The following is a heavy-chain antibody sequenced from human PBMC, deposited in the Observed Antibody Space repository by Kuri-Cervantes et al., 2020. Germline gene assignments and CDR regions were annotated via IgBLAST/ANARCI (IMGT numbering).Heavy chain of an antibody. CDR2: ISGSGGST. CDR3: ARDGDYYDSSGYSGPVFDY. Sequence: GGSLRLSCAASGFTFSSYWMSWVRQAPGKGLEWVSAISGSGGSTYYADCVKGRFTISRDNAKNSLYLQMNSLRDEDTAVYYCARDGDYYDSSGYSGPVFDYWGQGTLVTVSS. CDR1: GFTFSSYW. J-gene: IGHJ4*02. V-gene: IGHV3-23*01. D-gene: IGHD3-22*01.